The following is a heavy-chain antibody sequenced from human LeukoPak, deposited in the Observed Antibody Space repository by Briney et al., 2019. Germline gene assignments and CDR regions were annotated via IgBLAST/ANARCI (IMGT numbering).Heavy chain of an antibody. CDR3: AREYSSTWYAGRGLFDY. D-gene: IGHD6-13*01. CDR1: GFTFSNYG. CDR2: ISSSGSTI. J-gene: IGHJ4*02. Sequence: GGSLRLSCAASGFTFSNYGMNWVRQAPGKGLERLSYISSSGSTINYADSVKGRVTISRDNAKNSLYLQMNSLRAEDTAIYYCAREYSSTWYAGRGLFDYWGQGTLVTVSS. V-gene: IGHV3-48*03.